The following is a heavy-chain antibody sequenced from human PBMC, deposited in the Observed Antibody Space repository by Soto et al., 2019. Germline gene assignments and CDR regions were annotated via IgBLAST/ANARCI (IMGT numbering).Heavy chain of an antibody. Sequence: KSGPTLVNPTQTLTLTCTFSGFSLSTSGVGVGWIRQPPGKALEWLALIFWNDDKRYRPSLKRRLTITKDTSKNQVVLTMTNMDPVDTATYYCAHSKYCSSTSCYLPWFDPWGQGTLVTVPQ. D-gene: IGHD2-2*01. CDR1: GFSLSTSGVG. CDR2: IFWNDDK. J-gene: IGHJ5*02. V-gene: IGHV2-5*01. CDR3: AHSKYCSSTSCYLPWFDP.